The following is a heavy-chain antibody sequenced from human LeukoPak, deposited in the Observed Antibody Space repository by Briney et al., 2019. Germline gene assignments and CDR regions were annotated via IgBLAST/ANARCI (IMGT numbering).Heavy chain of an antibody. Sequence: PSETLSLTCAVSGGSISSGGYSWSWIRQPPGKGLEWIGEINHSGSTNYNPSLKSRVTISVDTSKNQFSLKLSSVTAADTAVYYCARRYYYDSSGYYYGWYFDLWGRGTLVTVSS. D-gene: IGHD3-22*01. CDR3: ARRYYYDSSGYYYGWYFDL. CDR1: GGSISSGGYS. CDR2: INHSGST. J-gene: IGHJ2*01. V-gene: IGHV4-34*01.